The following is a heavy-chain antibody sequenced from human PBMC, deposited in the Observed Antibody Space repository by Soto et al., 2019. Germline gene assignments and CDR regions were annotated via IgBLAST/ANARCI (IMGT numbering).Heavy chain of an antibody. J-gene: IGHJ4*02. CDR1: GFTFSTYG. Sequence: QVQLVESGGGVVQPGRSLRLSCAASGFTFSTYGMHWVRQAPGKGLDWVAVIWYDGSNKYYADSVKGRFTISRDNSRDTLYLQMNSLRAEDTVVYYCARAVGPFDYWGQGTLVTVSS. CDR3: ARAVGPFDY. CDR2: IWYDGSNK. V-gene: IGHV3-33*01.